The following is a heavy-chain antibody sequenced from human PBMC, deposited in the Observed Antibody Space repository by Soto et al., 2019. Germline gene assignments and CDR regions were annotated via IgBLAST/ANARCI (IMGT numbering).Heavy chain of an antibody. V-gene: IGHV4-34*01. CDR3: ARSYYSYDDY. CDR1: GGSFSGYY. CDR2: INHSGST. D-gene: IGHD5-18*01. J-gene: IGHJ4*02. Sequence: SETLSRTCAVYGGSFSGYYWSWIRQPPGKGLEWIGEINHSGSTNYNPSLKSRVTISVDTSKNQFSLKLSSVTAADTAVYYCARSYYSYDDYWGQGTLVTVSS.